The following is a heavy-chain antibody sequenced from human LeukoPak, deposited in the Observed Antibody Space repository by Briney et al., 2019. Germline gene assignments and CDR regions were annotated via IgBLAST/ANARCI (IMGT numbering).Heavy chain of an antibody. D-gene: IGHD4-17*01. J-gene: IGHJ4*02. CDR1: GFTFSDYS. Sequence: GGSLRLSRVASGFTFSDYSMNWVRQAPGKGLEWVSSISSRSSYIYYADSVKGRFTISRDNAKNSLYLQMNSLRAEDTAVYYCARGDYGDYVLDYWGQGTLVTVSS. CDR3: ARGDYGDYVLDY. CDR2: ISSRSSYI. V-gene: IGHV3-21*01.